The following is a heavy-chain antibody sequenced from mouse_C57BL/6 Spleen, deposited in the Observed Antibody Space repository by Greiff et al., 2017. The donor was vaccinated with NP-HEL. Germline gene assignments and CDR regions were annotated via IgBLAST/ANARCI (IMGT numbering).Heavy chain of an antibody. D-gene: IGHD1-1*02. CDR3: ARAVDGFAY. Sequence: EVQLQQSGPELVKPGASVKISCKASGYTFTDYYMNWVKQSHGKSLEWIGDINPNNGGTSYNQKFKGKATLTVDESSSTAYMELRSLTSEDSAVYYCARAVDGFAYWGQGTLVTVSA. J-gene: IGHJ3*01. CDR2: INPNNGGT. V-gene: IGHV1-26*01. CDR1: GYTFTDYY.